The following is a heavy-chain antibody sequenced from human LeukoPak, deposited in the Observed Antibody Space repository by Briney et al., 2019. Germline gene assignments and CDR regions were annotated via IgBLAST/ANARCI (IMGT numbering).Heavy chain of an antibody. CDR1: GFTFSSYA. Sequence: GGSLRLSCAASGFTFSSYAMSWVRQAPGKGLEWVSAISGSGGSTYYADPVKGRFTISRDNSKNTLYLQMNSLRAEDTAVYYCAKPHMITFGGIIVPDFDYWGQGTLVTVSS. CDR3: AKPHMITFGGIIVPDFDY. CDR2: ISGSGGST. V-gene: IGHV3-23*01. D-gene: IGHD3-16*02. J-gene: IGHJ4*02.